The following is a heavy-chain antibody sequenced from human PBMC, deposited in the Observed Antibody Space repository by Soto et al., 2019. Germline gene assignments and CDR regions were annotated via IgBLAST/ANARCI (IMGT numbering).Heavy chain of an antibody. J-gene: IGHJ4*02. Sequence: PSETLSLTCTVSGGSISSGGYYWSWIRQHPGKGLEWIGYIYYSGSTYYNPSLKSRVTISVDTSKNQFSLKLSSVTAADTAVYYCARGVAAGRIPYFDYWGQGTLVTVSS. CDR1: GGSISSGGYY. CDR3: ARGVAAGRIPYFDY. D-gene: IGHD6-13*01. CDR2: IYYSGST. V-gene: IGHV4-31*03.